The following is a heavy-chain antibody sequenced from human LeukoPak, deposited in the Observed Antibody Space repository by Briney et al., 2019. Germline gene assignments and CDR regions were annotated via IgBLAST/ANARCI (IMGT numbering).Heavy chain of an antibody. Sequence: GGSPRLSCAASGFTFSTYSMNWVRQAPGKGLEWVSSISSNSRYIYYADSMRGRFTISRDNAKNSLYLQMNSLKPEDTAVYYCARVAEAAAFDSWGQGTLVTVSS. CDR1: GFTFSTYS. V-gene: IGHV3-21*06. CDR3: ARVAEAAAFDS. D-gene: IGHD6-13*01. CDR2: ISSNSRYI. J-gene: IGHJ4*02.